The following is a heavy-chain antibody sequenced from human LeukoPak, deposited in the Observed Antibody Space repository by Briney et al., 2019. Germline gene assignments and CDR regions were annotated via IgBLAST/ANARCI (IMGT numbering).Heavy chain of an antibody. Sequence: GGSLRLSCAASGFTFNNYAMDWVRQAPGKGLEWVSLISRSGATTYYADSVKGRFTISRDNSRNTLYLQMTSPRAEDTAVYYCARDPGDRWFFDLWGRGTLVTVSS. V-gene: IGHV3-23*01. J-gene: IGHJ2*01. CDR2: ISRSGATT. CDR3: ARDPGDRWFFDL. CDR1: GFTFNNYA. D-gene: IGHD7-27*01.